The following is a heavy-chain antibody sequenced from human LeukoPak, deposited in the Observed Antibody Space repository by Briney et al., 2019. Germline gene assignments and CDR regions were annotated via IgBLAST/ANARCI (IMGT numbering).Heavy chain of an antibody. Sequence: GGSLRLSCAASGFTFSSYSMNWVRQAPGKGLEWVSSISSSSSYIYYADSVKGRFTISRDNAKNSLYLQMNSLGAEDTAVYYCAKEEQYIVVVPAALSDVWGQGTTVTVSS. CDR1: GFTFSSYS. V-gene: IGHV3-21*01. D-gene: IGHD2-2*01. CDR3: AKEEQYIVVVPAALSDV. J-gene: IGHJ6*02. CDR2: ISSSSSYI.